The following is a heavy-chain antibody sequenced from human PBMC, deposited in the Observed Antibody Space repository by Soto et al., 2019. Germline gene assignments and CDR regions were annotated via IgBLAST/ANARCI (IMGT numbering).Heavy chain of an antibody. V-gene: IGHV4-4*02. J-gene: IGHJ5*01. CDR3: ARVRQGCSANNCYFDP. D-gene: IGHD1-1*01. CDR2: VHISGHS. Sequence: LETLSLTCTLSGGSVRAPDWWNWVRQSPDKGLEWIAEVHISGHSNYNPSLRSRVSVSIDSSKNQFYLNLNSVTAADTAIYYCARVRQGCSANNCYFDPWGQGTQVTVSS. CDR1: GGSVRAPDW.